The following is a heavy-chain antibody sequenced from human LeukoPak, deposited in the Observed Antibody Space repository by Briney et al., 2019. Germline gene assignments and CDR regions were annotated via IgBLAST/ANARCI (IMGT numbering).Heavy chain of an antibody. V-gene: IGHV1-2*02. Sequence: ASVKVSCKASGYTFTDYHIHWVRQAPGQGLEWMGWINPNSGGTNYAQNLQGRVTMTRDTSITTAYLDLTRLRSDDTAVYYCARDIRPRVESFGYWGQGSLVTVSS. CDR1: GYTFTDYH. D-gene: IGHD3-3*01. CDR3: ARDIRPRVESFGY. CDR2: INPNSGGT. J-gene: IGHJ4*02.